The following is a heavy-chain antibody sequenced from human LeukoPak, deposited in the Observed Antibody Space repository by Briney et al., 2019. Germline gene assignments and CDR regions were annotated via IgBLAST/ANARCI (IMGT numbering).Heavy chain of an antibody. CDR1: GFTFGDYA. CDR3: TRDQASGPPGYSYGLDY. V-gene: IGHV3-49*03. Sequence: QSGGSLRLSCTASGFTFGDYAMSWFRQAPGKGLEGVGFIRSKGYGGTTEYAASVKGRFTISRDDSKSIAYLQMNSLKTEDTAVYYCTRDQASGPPGYSYGLDYWGQGTLVTVSS. J-gene: IGHJ4*02. CDR2: IRSKGYGGTT. D-gene: IGHD5-18*01.